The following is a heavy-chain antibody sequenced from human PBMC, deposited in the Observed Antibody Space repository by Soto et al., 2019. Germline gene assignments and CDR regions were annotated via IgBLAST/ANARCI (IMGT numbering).Heavy chain of an antibody. Sequence: SETLSLTCTVSVVSVSNGDYYWAWIRQYPEKGLEWIGDSHYTGSTHYNPSLQSRVTVAIDMSENQLSLRLTAVTAADTAVYFCSCDRRVVLHYSFYYRGRGALVTVSS. CDR2: SHYTGST. CDR1: VVSVSNGDYY. V-gene: IGHV4-30-4*08. J-gene: IGHJ4*02. D-gene: IGHD2-15*01. CDR3: SCDRRVVLHYSFYY.